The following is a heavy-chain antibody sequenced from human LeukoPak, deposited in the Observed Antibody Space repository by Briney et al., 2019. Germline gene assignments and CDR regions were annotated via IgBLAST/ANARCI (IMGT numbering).Heavy chain of an antibody. J-gene: IGHJ4*02. Sequence: GGSLRLSCAASGFTFSSYWMHWVRQAPGKGLVWVSRINSDGSSTSYADSVKGRFTISRDNAKNTLYLQMNSLRAEDTAVYYCARVEFGELLEYYFDYWGQGTLVTVSS. CDR1: GFTFSSYW. V-gene: IGHV3-74*01. CDR2: INSDGSST. CDR3: ARVEFGELLEYYFDY. D-gene: IGHD3-10*01.